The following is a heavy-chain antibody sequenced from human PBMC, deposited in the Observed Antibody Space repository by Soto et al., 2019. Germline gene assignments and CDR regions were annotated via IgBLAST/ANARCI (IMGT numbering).Heavy chain of an antibody. CDR3: ATDLPKLSPQVDY. D-gene: IGHD1-7*01. V-gene: IGHV3-15*07. CDR1: GFSFNTAW. J-gene: IGHJ4*02. CDR2: IKTGGAT. Sequence: EVHLVESGGGLVKPGGSLRLSCAASGFSFNTAWMTWVRQAPGKGLEWVSRIKTGGATEYAAPVKGRFSISRDDSQNMLYLEMTSLKTEDTAVYYCATDLPKLSPQVDYWGQGTLVTVSS.